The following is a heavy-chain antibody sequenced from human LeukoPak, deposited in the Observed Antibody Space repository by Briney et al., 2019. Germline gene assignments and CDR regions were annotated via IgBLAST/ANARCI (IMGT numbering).Heavy chain of an antibody. CDR1: GFTFSSYG. J-gene: IGHJ6*03. CDR3: ARDRTAAGTPHYYYYYMDV. CDR2: IWYDGSNK. Sequence: GRSLRLSCAASGFTFSSYGMHWVRQAPGKGLEWVAVIWYDGSNKYYADSVKGRFTISRDNSKNTLYLQMNSLRAEDTAVYYRARDRTAAGTPHYYYYYMDVWGKGTTVTVSS. V-gene: IGHV3-33*01. D-gene: IGHD6-13*01.